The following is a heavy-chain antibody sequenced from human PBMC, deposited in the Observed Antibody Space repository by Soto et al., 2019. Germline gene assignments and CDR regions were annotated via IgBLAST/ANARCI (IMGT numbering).Heavy chain of an antibody. J-gene: IGHJ5*02. Sequence: QVQLQESGPGLVKPSGTLSLTCAVSGGSISSSNWWSWVRQPPGKGLEWIGGMYHSGSTNHNPSLKSRVTISVDKSKTQLSLKLSSVTAAATAVDYCARAHCSGGSCYSVQHWFDPWGQGTLVTVSS. D-gene: IGHD2-15*01. CDR3: ARAHCSGGSCYSVQHWFDP. CDR1: GGSISSSNW. CDR2: MYHSGST. V-gene: IGHV4-4*02.